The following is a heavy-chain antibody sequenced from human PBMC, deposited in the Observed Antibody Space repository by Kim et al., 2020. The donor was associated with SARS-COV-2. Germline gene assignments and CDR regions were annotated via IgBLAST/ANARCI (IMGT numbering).Heavy chain of an antibody. D-gene: IGHD2-2*01. CDR2: INHSGST. Sequence: SETLSLTCAVYGGSFSGYYWSWIRQPPGKGLEWIGEINHSGSTNYNPSLKSRVTISVDTSKNQFSLKLSSVTAADTAVYYCAYQYQLLSGEYFQHWGQGTLVTVSS. CDR3: AYQYQLLSGEYFQH. V-gene: IGHV4-34*01. J-gene: IGHJ1*01. CDR1: GGSFSGYY.